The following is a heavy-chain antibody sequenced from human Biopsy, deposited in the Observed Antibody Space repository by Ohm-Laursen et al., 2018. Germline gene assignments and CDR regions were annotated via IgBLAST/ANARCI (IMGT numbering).Heavy chain of an antibody. CDR1: GDSISSSNPP. V-gene: IGHV4-39*01. CDR2: MHNSGST. CDR3: VRHALRLGPKKNWFDT. J-gene: IGHJ5*02. Sequence: SETLSLTCAVSGDSISSSNPPPPPLPQPPRKGLEWIGSMHNSGSTYYNPSLKSRVTISIDASKNQFSLKLTSVTAADTTVYYCVRHALRLGPKKNWFDTWGQGTLVTVSS. D-gene: IGHD3-16*01.